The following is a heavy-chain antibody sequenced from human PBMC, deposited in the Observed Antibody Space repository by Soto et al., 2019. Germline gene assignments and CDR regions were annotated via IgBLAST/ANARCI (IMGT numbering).Heavy chain of an antibody. Sequence: QVQLVQSGGEVKKPGASVKVSCKTSGYSFTTYGMSWVRQAPGQGLEWMGWISGYNGNTNYAQKFQGRVTMTTDTSTSTAYMELRSLRSDDTAVYYCAREGPAPYYYYGMDVWGQGSTVAVSS. V-gene: IGHV1-18*01. CDR1: GYSFTTYG. J-gene: IGHJ6*02. CDR3: AREGPAPYYYYGMDV. CDR2: ISGYNGNT.